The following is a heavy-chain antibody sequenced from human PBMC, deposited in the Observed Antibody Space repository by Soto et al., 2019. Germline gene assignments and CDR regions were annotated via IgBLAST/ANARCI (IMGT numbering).Heavy chain of an antibody. CDR3: AREGVVVVPAAIVQSSYWFGP. CDR1: GGSISSGDYY. J-gene: IGHJ5*02. Sequence: SETLSLTCTVSGGSISSGDYYWSWIRQPPGKGLEWIGYIYYSGSTYYNPSLKSRVTISVDTSKNQFSLKLSSVTAADTAVYYCAREGVVVVPAAIVQSSYWFGPWCQGTLVTVSS. V-gene: IGHV4-30-4*01. CDR2: IYYSGST. D-gene: IGHD2-2*01.